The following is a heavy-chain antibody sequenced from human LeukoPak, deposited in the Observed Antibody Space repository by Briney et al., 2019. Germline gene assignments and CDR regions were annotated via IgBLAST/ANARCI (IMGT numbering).Heavy chain of an antibody. V-gene: IGHV3-53*01. CDR1: GFTVSSNY. CDR2: IYSGGST. Sequence: GGSLRLSCAASGFTVSSNYMSWVRQAPGKGLEWVSVIYSGGSTYYADSVKGRFTISRDNSKNTLYLQMNSLRAEDTAVYYCASDSSSSYYYYYMDVWGKGTTVTVSS. CDR3: ASDSSSSYYYYYMDV. J-gene: IGHJ6*03. D-gene: IGHD6-6*01.